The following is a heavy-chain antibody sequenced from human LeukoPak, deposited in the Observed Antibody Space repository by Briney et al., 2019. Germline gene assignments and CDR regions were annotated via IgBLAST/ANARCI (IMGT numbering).Heavy chain of an antibody. CDR2: ISASGDTT. CDR3: AKDRGY. Sequence: GAFLLLSSAASCLTFSSFPMTWLRPAPGKGLEWVSAISASGDTTYYTDSVKGRFTISRDNSKNTLFLQMNNLRGEDTAVYYCAKDRGYWGQGTLVTGAS. V-gene: IGHV3-23*01. CDR1: CLTFSSFP. J-gene: IGHJ4*02.